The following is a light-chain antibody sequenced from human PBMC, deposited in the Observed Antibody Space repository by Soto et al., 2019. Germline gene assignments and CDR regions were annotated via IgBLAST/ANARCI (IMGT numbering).Light chain of an antibody. CDR1: QSLSSSY. CDR2: GTS. J-gene: IGKJ1*01. CDR3: QHYNSYSEA. V-gene: IGKV3-20*01. Sequence: EIVLTQSPGTLSLSPGERATLSSMASQSLSSSYLAWYQQKPGQAPRLLIYGTSIRATGIPDRFSGSGSGTEFTLTISSLQPDDFATYYCQHYNSYSEAFGQGTKVDIK.